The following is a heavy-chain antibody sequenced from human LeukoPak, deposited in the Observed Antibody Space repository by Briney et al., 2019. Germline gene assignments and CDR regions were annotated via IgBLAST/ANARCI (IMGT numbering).Heavy chain of an antibody. Sequence: SETLSLTCSVSGGSISGRSYYWGWIRLPPGKGLEWIGSIYYGGSTYYNPSLKSRVTISVDTSKNQLSLKLRSVTAADTAMYYCSSYNWNDEFVFDIWGQGTMVTVSS. J-gene: IGHJ3*02. CDR2: IYYGGST. D-gene: IGHD1-1*01. CDR3: SSYNWNDEFVFDI. V-gene: IGHV4-39*01. CDR1: GGSISGRSYY.